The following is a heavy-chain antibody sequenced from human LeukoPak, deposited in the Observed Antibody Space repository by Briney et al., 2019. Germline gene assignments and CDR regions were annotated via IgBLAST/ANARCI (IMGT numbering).Heavy chain of an antibody. J-gene: IGHJ3*02. CDR3: AKKRDAFDI. CDR1: GFTFSSYA. V-gene: IGHV3-23*01. Sequence: GGSLRLSCVASGFTFSSYAMGWVRQAPGKRPEWVSSLTDSGGTTYYVDSVKGLFTISRGNSKNTLYLHMNSLRAEDTAMYYCAKKRDAFDIWGQGTVVAVSS. CDR2: LTDSGGTT. D-gene: IGHD5-24*01.